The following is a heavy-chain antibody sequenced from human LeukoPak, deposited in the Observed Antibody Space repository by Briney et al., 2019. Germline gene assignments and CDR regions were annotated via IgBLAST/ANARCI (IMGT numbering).Heavy chain of an antibody. CDR1: EFTFSSYS. CDR3: ARDFLVFDP. CDR2: ISSSSSYI. J-gene: IGHJ5*02. D-gene: IGHD2/OR15-2a*01. Sequence: PGGSLRLSCAASEFTFSSYSLNWVRQAPGKGLEWVSSISSSSSYIYYADSVKGRFTISRDNAKNALYLQMNSLRAEDTPVYYFARDFLVFDPWGRGTLVTVSS. V-gene: IGHV3-21*01.